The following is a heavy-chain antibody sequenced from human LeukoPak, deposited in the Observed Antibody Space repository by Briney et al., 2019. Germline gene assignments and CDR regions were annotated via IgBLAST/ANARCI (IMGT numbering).Heavy chain of an antibody. V-gene: IGHV3-23*01. CDR3: ARIVTGYCGTSGCRSRHFDY. J-gene: IGHJ4*02. D-gene: IGHD2-2*01. CDR2: VSGRGGST. Sequence: GGSLRLSCSTSGFTFSNSAMSWLRQAPGKGLEWVSTVSGRGGSTYYADSVKGRFTISRDNSKNTLYLQMNSLRAEDTAVYYCARIVTGYCGTSGCRSRHFDYWGQGTLVTVSS. CDR1: GFTFSNSA.